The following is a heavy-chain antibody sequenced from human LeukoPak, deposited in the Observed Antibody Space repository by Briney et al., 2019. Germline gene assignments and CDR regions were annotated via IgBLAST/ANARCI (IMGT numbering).Heavy chain of an antibody. Sequence: GGSLRLSCAASGFTFSSYAMSWVRQAPGKGLEWVSAISVSGVSTYYADSVKGRFTISRDNSKNTLYLQMNSLRAEDTAVYYCAGYNCSSSTCYTGGFDYWGQGTLVTVSS. D-gene: IGHD2-2*02. CDR2: ISVSGVST. CDR3: AGYNCSSSTCYTGGFDY. J-gene: IGHJ4*02. CDR1: GFTFSSYA. V-gene: IGHV3-23*01.